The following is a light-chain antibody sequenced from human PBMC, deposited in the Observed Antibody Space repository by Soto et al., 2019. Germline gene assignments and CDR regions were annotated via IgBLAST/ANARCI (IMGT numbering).Light chain of an antibody. J-gene: IGKJ5*01. Sequence: EIVLTQSPGTLSFSPGERSTLSFMSSQSVSSSYLAWYQQRPGQTPSLLIYGASTRATGIPDRFSGSGSGTHFTLTISRLEPGDFAVYYCQHFGGTTFTFGQGTRLEI. CDR3: QHFGGTTFT. CDR2: GAS. V-gene: IGKV3-20*01. CDR1: QSVSSSY.